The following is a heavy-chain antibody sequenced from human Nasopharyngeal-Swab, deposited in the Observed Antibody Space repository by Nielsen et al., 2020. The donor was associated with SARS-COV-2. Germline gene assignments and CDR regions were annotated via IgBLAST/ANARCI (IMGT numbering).Heavy chain of an antibody. CDR3: ASGKGYYYGSGTFDY. V-gene: IGHV3-7*01. J-gene: IGHJ4*02. CDR1: GFTYW. D-gene: IGHD3-10*01. CDR2: IGQDGGGK. Sequence: GESLKLSCASSGFTYWMNWVRQAPGTGLEWVGNIGQDGGGKKYVDSVKCRFTISRDNANNLLYLQMNSLRAEDTAVYYCASGKGYYYGSGTFDYWGQGTLVTVSS.